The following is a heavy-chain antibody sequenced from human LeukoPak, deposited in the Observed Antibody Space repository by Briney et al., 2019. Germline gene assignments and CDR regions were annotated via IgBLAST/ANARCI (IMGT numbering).Heavy chain of an antibody. CDR3: AREYCGGDCYSPLYFDY. J-gene: IGHJ4*02. Sequence: SETLSLTRTVSGGSISSSSYYWGWIRQPPGKGLEWIGSIYYSGSTYYNPSLKSRVTISVDTSKNQFSLKLSSVTAADTAVYYCAREYCGGDCYSPLYFDYWGQGTLVTVSS. V-gene: IGHV4-39*02. D-gene: IGHD2-21*02. CDR1: GGSISSSSYY. CDR2: IYYSGST.